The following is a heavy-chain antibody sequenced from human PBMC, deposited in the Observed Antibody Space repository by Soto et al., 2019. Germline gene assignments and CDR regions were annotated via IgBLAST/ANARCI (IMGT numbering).Heavy chain of an antibody. CDR3: ARADIAMAGDGMVV. CDR1: GGTSRNYI. V-gene: IGHV1-69*01. J-gene: IGHJ6*02. D-gene: IGHD6-19*01. CDR2: INPIFGRT. Sequence: QVQLVQSGAEVKKPGSSVKFSCKASGGTSRNYILSWVRQAPGQGLEWMGGINPIFGRTNYAQKFQGRVTITSAETSLTGYMDVSSLRSEKTAVYYCARADIAMAGDGMVVWGQGTRGSISS.